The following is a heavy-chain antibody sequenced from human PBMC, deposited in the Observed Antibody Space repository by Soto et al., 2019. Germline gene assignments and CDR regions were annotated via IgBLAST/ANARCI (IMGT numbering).Heavy chain of an antibody. J-gene: IGHJ6*02. V-gene: IGHV3-11*01. D-gene: IGHD6-19*01. CDR3: ARDPVSATGLGYGMDV. CDR2: ISSIGTTI. Sequence: QVQLVGSGGGLVKPGGSLRLSCAASGFTCSDYYMSWIRQAPGKGLEWISYISSIGTTIYYADSVNGRFTVSRDNVKNSLSLPMNSLRAEDTAVYYCARDPVSATGLGYGMDVWGQGTTVTVSS. CDR1: GFTCSDYY.